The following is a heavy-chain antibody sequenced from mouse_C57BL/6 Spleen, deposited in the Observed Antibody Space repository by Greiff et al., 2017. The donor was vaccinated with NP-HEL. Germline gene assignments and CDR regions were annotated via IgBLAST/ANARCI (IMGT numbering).Heavy chain of an antibody. CDR3: ARDNYGSSPWAMDY. V-gene: IGHV5-16*01. J-gene: IGHJ4*01. CDR2: INYDGSST. Sequence: EVKLMESEGGLVQPGSSMKLSCTASGFTFSDYYMAWVRQVPEKGLEWVANINYDGSSTYYLDSLKSRFIISRDNAKNILYLQMSSLKSEDTATYYCARDNYGSSPWAMDYWGQGTSVTVSS. CDR1: GFTFSDYY. D-gene: IGHD1-1*01.